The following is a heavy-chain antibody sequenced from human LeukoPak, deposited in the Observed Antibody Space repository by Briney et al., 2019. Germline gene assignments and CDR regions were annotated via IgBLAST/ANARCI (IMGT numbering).Heavy chain of an antibody. CDR2: IYYSGRT. Sequence: SETLSLTCTVSGGSISSGDYHWSWIRQPPGKGREWVGYIYYSGRTYYTPSLKSLVTISVATSKNQFSLKLSSVTAADTAVYYCARAGVVVPAATVWWFDHWGQGTLVTVSS. J-gene: IGHJ5*02. V-gene: IGHV4-30-4*08. D-gene: IGHD2-2*01. CDR1: GGSISSGDYH. CDR3: ARAGVVVPAATVWWFDH.